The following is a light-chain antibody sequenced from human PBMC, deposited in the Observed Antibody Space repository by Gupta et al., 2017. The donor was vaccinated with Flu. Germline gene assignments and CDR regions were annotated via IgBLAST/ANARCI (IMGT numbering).Light chain of an antibody. CDR2: DAP. V-gene: IGKV3-11*01. CDR3: HRHSNWPLT. J-gene: IGKJ4*01. CDR1: QNVNLF. Sequence: PATLSLSPGERATLSCRASQNVNLFLAWDQQKPGQAPRLRIYDAPNRATGIPARFSGSGSGTHFTLTISSLEPEDFAVYYCHRHSNWPLTFGGGTAVGIK.